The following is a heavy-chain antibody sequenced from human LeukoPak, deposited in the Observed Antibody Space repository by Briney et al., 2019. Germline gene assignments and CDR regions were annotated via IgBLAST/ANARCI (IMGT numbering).Heavy chain of an antibody. J-gene: IGHJ4*02. CDR2: IYPGDSDT. CDR3: AGVRYYYDSSGYRDFDY. CDR1: RYSFTTYW. D-gene: IGHD3-22*01. Sequence: GASLQISCRCSRYSFTTYWIGWVRQLPGKGLEGMGIIYPGDSDTRYSPSFQGQVTISADKSISTAYLQWSSLKASDTAMYYCAGVRYYYDSSGYRDFDYWGQGTLVTVS. V-gene: IGHV5-51*01.